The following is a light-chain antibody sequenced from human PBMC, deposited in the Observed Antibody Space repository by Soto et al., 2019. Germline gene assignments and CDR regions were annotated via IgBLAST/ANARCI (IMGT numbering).Light chain of an antibody. V-gene: IGLV2-14*01. CDR2: EVG. CDR3: SYYTIRGV. J-gene: IGLJ2*01. Sequence: QSVLTQPAPVSGSPGQSITISCTGPSGDVGHFNYVSWYQHHPGKVPKLIIYEVGVRPSGVSNRFSASKSGNAAFLTISGLQADDEADYYCSYYTIRGVFGGGTKLTVL. CDR1: SGDVGHFNY.